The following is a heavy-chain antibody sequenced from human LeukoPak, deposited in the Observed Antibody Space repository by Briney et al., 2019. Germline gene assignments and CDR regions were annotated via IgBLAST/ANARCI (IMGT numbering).Heavy chain of an antibody. CDR1: GGSISSYY. V-gene: IGHV4-4*09. D-gene: IGHD1-7*01. Sequence: SGTLSLTCTVSGGSISSYYWSWIRQPPGKGLEWIGDIYPSGSTNHNPSRKSRVTLSVDTSKNQFSLKLGSVTAADTAVYYCARHVSGYNWNYLHWFDPWGQGTLVTVSS. J-gene: IGHJ5*02. CDR2: IYPSGST. CDR3: ARHVSGYNWNYLHWFDP.